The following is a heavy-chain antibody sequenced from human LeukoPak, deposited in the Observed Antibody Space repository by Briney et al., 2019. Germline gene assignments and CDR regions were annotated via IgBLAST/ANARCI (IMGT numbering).Heavy chain of an antibody. D-gene: IGHD3-9*01. CDR1: GYTLTELS. J-gene: IGHJ4*02. CDR2: FDPENGET. Sequence: ASVTVSYKVSGYTLTELSMHWVRQAPGKGLEWMGGFDPENGETIYAQKFQGRVTMTEDTSTDTAYMELSSLRSEDTAVYYCATSYYDILTGYRPLAYWGRGTLVTVSS. V-gene: IGHV1-24*01. CDR3: ATSYYDILTGYRPLAY.